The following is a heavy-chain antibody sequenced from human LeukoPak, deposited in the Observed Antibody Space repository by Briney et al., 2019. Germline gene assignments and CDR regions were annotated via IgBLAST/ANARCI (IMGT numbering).Heavy chain of an antibody. D-gene: IGHD1-1*01. CDR2: ISGSGGST. J-gene: IGHJ3*02. Sequence: PGGSLRLSCAASGFTFSSYAMSWVRQAPGKGLEWVSAISGSGGSTYYADSVKGRFTISRDNSKNTLYLQMNSLRAEDTAVYYCAKDRVNPRRTGDAFDIWGQGTMVTVSS. CDR1: GFTFSSYA. CDR3: AKDRVNPRRTGDAFDI. V-gene: IGHV3-23*01.